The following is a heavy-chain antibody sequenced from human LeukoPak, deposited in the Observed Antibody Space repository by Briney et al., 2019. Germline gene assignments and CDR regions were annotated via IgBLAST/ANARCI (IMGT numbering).Heavy chain of an antibody. CDR2: ISSSGSTM. Sequence: GGSLRLSCAASGFTLSDYYMSWIRQAPGKGLEWVSYISSSGSTMYYADSMKGRFTISRDNAKNSLYLQMHSLRAEDTAVYYCARSPSGYYLVGPWGQGTLVTVSS. CDR1: GFTLSDYY. D-gene: IGHD3-22*01. V-gene: IGHV3-11*01. CDR3: ARSPSGYYLVGP. J-gene: IGHJ5*02.